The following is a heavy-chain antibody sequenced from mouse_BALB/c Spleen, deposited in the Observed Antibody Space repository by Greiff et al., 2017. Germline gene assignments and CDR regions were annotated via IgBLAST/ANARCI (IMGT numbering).Heavy chain of an antibody. CDR1: GYTFTSYY. J-gene: IGHJ3*01. Sequence: VQLQESGAELVKPGASVKLSCKASGYTFTSYYMYWVKQRPGQGLEWIGEINPSNGGTNFNEKFKSKATLTVDKSSSTAYMQLSSLTSEDSAVYYCTRWGYGSSFAWFAYWGQGTLVTVSA. CDR2: INPSNGGT. D-gene: IGHD1-1*01. V-gene: IGHV1S81*02. CDR3: TRWGYGSSFAWFAY.